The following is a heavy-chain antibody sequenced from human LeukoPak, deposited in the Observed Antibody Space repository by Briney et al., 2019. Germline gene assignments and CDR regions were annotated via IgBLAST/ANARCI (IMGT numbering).Heavy chain of an antibody. D-gene: IGHD3-22*01. CDR3: ARQGTLVYDSSGYYSPSFDY. CDR2: ITYSGRT. CDR1: GGSISSYY. Sequence: SETLSLTCTVSGGSISSYYWTWIRQPPGKGLEWIGYITYSGRTDYNPSLKSRVTISVDTSKNQFSLKLSSVTAADTTVYYCARQGTLVYDSSGYYSPSFDYWGQGTLVTVSS. V-gene: IGHV4-59*08. J-gene: IGHJ4*02.